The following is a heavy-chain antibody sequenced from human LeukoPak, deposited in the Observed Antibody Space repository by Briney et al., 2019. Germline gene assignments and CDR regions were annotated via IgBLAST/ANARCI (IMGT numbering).Heavy chain of an antibody. CDR3: ARDGYSGSYYYAFDI. CDR1: GGSISSSSYY. CDR2: IYYSGST. V-gene: IGHV4-39*07. Sequence: SETLSLTCTVSGGSISSSSYYWGWIRQPPGKGLEWIGSIYYSGSTYYNPSLKSRVTISVDTSKNQFSLKLSSVTAADTAVYYCARDGYSGSYYYAFDIWGQGTMVTVSS. J-gene: IGHJ3*02. D-gene: IGHD1-26*01.